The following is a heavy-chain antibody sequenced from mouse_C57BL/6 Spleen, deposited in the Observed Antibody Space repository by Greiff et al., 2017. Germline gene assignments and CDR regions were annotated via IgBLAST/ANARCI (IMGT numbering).Heavy chain of an antibody. CDR1: GYSITSGYY. V-gene: IGHV3-6*01. Sequence: EVQLQESGPGLVKPSQSLSLTCSVTGYSITSGYYWNWIRQFPGNKLEWMGYISYDGSNNYNPSLNNRISITRDTSKNQFFLKLNSVTTEDTATYYCALYYDYDAFAYWGQGTLVTVSA. CDR2: ISYDGSN. D-gene: IGHD2-4*01. CDR3: ALYYDYDAFAY. J-gene: IGHJ3*01.